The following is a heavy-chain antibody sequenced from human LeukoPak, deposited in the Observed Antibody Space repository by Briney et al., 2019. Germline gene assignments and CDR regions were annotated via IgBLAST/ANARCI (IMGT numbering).Heavy chain of an antibody. CDR1: GYTFTDYY. CDR2: INPNSGGT. J-gene: IGHJ4*02. D-gene: IGHD3-22*01. V-gene: IGHV1-2*02. Sequence: ASVKVSCKASGYTFTDYYMHWVRQAPGQGLEWMGWINPNSGGTNYAQKFQGRVTMTRDTSINTAYMELSRLRSDDTAVYYCARDGYYDTNGYSDNWGQGTLVTVSS. CDR3: ARDGYYDTNGYSDN.